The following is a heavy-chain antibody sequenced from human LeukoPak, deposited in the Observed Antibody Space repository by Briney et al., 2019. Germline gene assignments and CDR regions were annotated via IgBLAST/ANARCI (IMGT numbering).Heavy chain of an antibody. CDR1: GFTFSSYA. CDR3: AKGDMITFGGVIVVDAFDI. J-gene: IGHJ3*02. V-gene: IGHV3-23*01. D-gene: IGHD3-16*02. CDR2: ISGSGGST. Sequence: GGSLRLSCAASGFTFSSYAISWVRQAPGKGLEWVSAISGSGGSTYYADSVKGRFTISRDNSKNTLYLQMNSLRAEDTAVYYCAKGDMITFGGVIVVDAFDIWGQGTMVTVSS.